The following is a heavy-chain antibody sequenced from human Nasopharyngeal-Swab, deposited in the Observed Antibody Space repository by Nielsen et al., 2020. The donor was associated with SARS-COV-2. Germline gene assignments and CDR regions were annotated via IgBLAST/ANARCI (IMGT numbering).Heavy chain of an antibody. V-gene: IGHV4-38-2*02. Sequence: SETLSLTCTVSGSSISIGYYWGWIRQPPGKGLEWIGSIYHSGSTYYNPSLKSRVTISVDTSKNQFSLKLSSVTAADTAVYYCARGGYSSGWVVYWGQGTLVTVSS. D-gene: IGHD6-19*01. CDR1: GSSISIGYY. J-gene: IGHJ4*02. CDR2: IYHSGST. CDR3: ARGGYSSGWVVY.